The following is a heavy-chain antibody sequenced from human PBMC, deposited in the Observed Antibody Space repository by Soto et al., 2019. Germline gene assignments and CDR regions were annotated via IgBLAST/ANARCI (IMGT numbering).Heavy chain of an antibody. V-gene: IGHV4-4*07. J-gene: IGHJ2*01. CDR1: GGSTSGKY. CDR2: IYSSGRT. Sequence: QVHLQESGPGVVKASDTLSLTCSLSGGSTSGKYWSWIRQSAVKGLEWIGLIYSSGRTHYNPSLGSRVSMSVAQNSFSLRLTSVTAADTAIYYCARDFDVNTALDYWYFDLWGRGTQVSVSS. CDR3: ARDFDVNTALDYWYFDL. D-gene: IGHD3-9*01.